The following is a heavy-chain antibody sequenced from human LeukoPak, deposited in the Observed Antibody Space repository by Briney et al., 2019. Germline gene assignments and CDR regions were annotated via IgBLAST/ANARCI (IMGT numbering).Heavy chain of an antibody. D-gene: IGHD3-22*01. Sequence: PGGSLRLSCAASGFTVSSNYMSWVRQAPGKGLEWVSVIYSGGSTYYADSVKGRFTISRDNSKNTLYLQMNSLRAEDTAVYYCARDPNYYDSSGDWGQGILVTVSS. CDR1: GFTVSSNY. V-gene: IGHV3-66*02. CDR3: ARDPNYYDSSGD. J-gene: IGHJ4*02. CDR2: IYSGGST.